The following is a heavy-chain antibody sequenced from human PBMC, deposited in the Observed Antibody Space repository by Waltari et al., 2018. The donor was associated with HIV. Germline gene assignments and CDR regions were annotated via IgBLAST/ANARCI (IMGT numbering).Heavy chain of an antibody. CDR3: ATTLNILSGLNWFDP. CDR1: GGSISGSPYY. CDR2: IYYSGST. D-gene: IGHD3-9*01. V-gene: IGHV4-39*01. Sequence: QLQLQESGPGLVKPPETLSLTCTVSGGSISGSPYYWGWLRQPPGKGLEWIGSIYYSGSTYYNPSLKSRVTISVDTSKNQFSLKLSSVTAADTAVYYCATTLNILSGLNWFDPWGQGTLVTVSS. J-gene: IGHJ5*02.